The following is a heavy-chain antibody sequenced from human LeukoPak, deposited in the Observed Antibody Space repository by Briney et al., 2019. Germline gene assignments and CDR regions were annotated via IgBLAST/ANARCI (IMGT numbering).Heavy chain of an antibody. CDR3: ARDHGHYYDSSGYFY. Sequence: GGSLRLSCAASGFTFSSYSMNWVRQAPGKGLEWVSYISSSSSTIYYADSVKGRFTISRDNAKNSLYLQMNSLRAEDTAVYHCARDHGHYYDSSGYFYWGQGTLVTVSS. D-gene: IGHD3-22*01. J-gene: IGHJ4*02. CDR1: GFTFSSYS. V-gene: IGHV3-48*01. CDR2: ISSSSSTI.